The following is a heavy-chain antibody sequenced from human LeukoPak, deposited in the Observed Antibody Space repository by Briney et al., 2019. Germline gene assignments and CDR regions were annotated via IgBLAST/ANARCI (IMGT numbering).Heavy chain of an antibody. CDR3: SKDGSRGDYQFYFYMDV. V-gene: IGHV3-23*01. CDR1: GFTFGSFA. J-gene: IGHJ6*03. D-gene: IGHD3-16*01. CDR2: ISGSGYYT. Sequence: GGSLRLSCEASGFTFGSFAMSWVRQAPGKGLEWVSGISGSGYYTYYADSVKGRFTISRDNSKNTLHIEMNSLRAEDTALYFCSKDGSRGDYQFYFYMDVWGKGTTVTVSS.